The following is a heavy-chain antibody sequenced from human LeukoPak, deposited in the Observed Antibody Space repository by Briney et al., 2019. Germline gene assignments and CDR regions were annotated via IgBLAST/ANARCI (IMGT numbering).Heavy chain of an antibody. V-gene: IGHV3-74*01. CDR2: ISGDGSSI. CDR3: VRGYSFGPYGMDV. CDR1: GFTFSRYW. D-gene: IGHD2-15*01. J-gene: IGHJ6*02. Sequence: GGSLRLSCVASGFTFSRYWMHWVRQAPGEGLVWVSRISGDGSSIDYADSVKGRFTISRDNSKNTLYLQMSSLRAEDTAVYFCVRGYSFGPYGMDVWGQGTTVTVSS.